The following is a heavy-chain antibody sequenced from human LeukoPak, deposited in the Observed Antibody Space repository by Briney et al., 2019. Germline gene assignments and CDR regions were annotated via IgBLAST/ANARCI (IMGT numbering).Heavy chain of an antibody. CDR1: GFIFDDYG. V-gene: IGHV3-20*04. Sequence: GGSLRLSCAASGFIFDDYGMTWVRQGPGKGLEWVSGINWDGYSTGYADSVRGRFTIYRDHAKSTLYLQMNSLRPEDTALYYCVRDLGTNYAFDSWGQGTLVTVSS. CDR2: INWDGYST. J-gene: IGHJ4*02. CDR3: VRDLGTNYAFDS. D-gene: IGHD3-16*01.